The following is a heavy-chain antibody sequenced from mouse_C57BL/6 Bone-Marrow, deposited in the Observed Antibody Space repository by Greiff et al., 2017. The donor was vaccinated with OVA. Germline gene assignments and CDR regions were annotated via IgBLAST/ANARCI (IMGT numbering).Heavy chain of an antibody. Sequence: EVKLMESGPGLAKPSQTLSLTCSVTGYSITSDYWNWIRKFPGNKLEYMGYISYSGSTYYTPSLKSRLSITRITSKNQYYLQLKSVTTEETAKYDSARLANWDGSFDYWGQGTTLTVSS. J-gene: IGHJ2*01. CDR3: ARLANWDGSFDY. CDR2: ISYSGST. D-gene: IGHD4-1*01. V-gene: IGHV3-8*01. CDR1: GYSITSDY.